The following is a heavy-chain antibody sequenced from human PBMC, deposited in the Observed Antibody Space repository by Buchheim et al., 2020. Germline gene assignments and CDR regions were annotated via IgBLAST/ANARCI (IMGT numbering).Heavy chain of an antibody. V-gene: IGHV3-7*01. Sequence: EVQLVESGGGLVQPGGSLRLSCAASGFTFNIYWMNWLRQAPGKGLEWVANIRYDGSEKFYVDSVKGRFTLSRDNAKNSVYLQMNSLRAEDTAVYYCATSPERSRYFDLWGRGTL. CDR2: IRYDGSEK. CDR1: GFTFNIYW. J-gene: IGHJ2*01. CDR3: ATSPERSRYFDL. D-gene: IGHD1-1*01.